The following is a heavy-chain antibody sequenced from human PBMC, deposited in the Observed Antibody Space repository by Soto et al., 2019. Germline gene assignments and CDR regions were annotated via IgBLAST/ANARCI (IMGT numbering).Heavy chain of an antibody. CDR1: GGSISSYY. V-gene: IGHV4-59*01. CDR3: ARDRSGAYFDY. J-gene: IGHJ4*02. Sequence: PSETLSLTCTVSGGSISSYYWSWIRQPPGKGLEWIGYIYYSGSTNYNPSLKSRVTISVDTSKNQFSLKLSSVTAADTAVYYCARDRSGAYFDYWGQGTLVTVS. CDR2: IYYSGST.